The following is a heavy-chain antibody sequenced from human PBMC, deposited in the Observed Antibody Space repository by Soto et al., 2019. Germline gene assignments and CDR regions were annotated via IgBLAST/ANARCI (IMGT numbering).Heavy chain of an antibody. Sequence: PGESLKISCKGSGYSFTSYWISWVRQMPGKGLEWMGRIDPSDSYTNYSPSFRGHVTISADKSISTAYLQWSSLKASDTAMYYCARPTDYSNYGYYYYGMDVWGQGTTVTVSS. CDR1: GYSFTSYW. CDR2: IDPSDSYT. J-gene: IGHJ6*02. V-gene: IGHV5-10-1*01. CDR3: ARPTDYSNYGYYYYGMDV. D-gene: IGHD4-4*01.